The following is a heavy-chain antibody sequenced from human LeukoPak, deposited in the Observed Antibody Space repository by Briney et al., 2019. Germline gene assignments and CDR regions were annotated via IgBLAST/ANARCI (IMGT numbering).Heavy chain of an antibody. CDR2: IRNVGSDK. J-gene: IGHJ4*02. D-gene: IGHD3-10*01. CDR1: GFPFSSHG. CDR3: AKGWSYDDY. Sequence: GGSLRLSCAAYGFPFSSHGMHWVRQAPGKGLEWVAFIRNVGSDKYYADSVKGRFSISRDNSKYTLNLEMNSLGDEDTAVYYCAKGWSYDDYWGQGTLVTVSS. V-gene: IGHV3-30*02.